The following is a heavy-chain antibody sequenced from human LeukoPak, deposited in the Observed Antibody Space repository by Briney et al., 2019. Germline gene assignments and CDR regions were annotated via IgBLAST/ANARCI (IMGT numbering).Heavy chain of an antibody. J-gene: IGHJ4*02. D-gene: IGHD3-16*01. CDR2: IKGDASES. CDR3: VRDGGPYYFDW. CDR1: GFSFTSYC. V-gene: IGHV3-7*01. Sequence: GGSLRLSCAASGFSFTSYCMSWVRQTPGRGLEWVANIKGDASESYYVVSVTGRFTIFRDFSTNSVYLQMNSLWVGDTAIYYCVRDGGPYYFDWWGQGALVTVST.